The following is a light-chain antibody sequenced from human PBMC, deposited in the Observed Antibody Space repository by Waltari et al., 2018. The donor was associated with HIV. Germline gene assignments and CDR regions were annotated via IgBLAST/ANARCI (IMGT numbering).Light chain of an antibody. J-gene: IGKJ5*01. CDR3: QQYGSSPIT. CDR1: QSVGVNY. V-gene: IGKV3-20*01. CDR2: HAS. Sequence: EIVLTQSPDTLSLSPGERATLSRRASQSVGVNYLAWYQQKPGQAPSLLIYHASSRATGIPDRFSGSGSATDFTLTISRLEPEDFAVYYCQQYGSSPITFGQGTRLEI.